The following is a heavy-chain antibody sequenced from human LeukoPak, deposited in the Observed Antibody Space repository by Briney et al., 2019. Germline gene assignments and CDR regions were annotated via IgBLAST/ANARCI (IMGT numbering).Heavy chain of an antibody. CDR2: IYYSGST. D-gene: IGHD2-2*02. J-gene: IGHJ3*02. Sequence: PSETLSLTCTVSGGSISSGDYYWSWIRQPPGKGLEWIGYIYYSGSTYYNPSLKSRVTISVDTSKNQFSLKLSSVTAADTVVYYCARDGYCSSTSCYINAFDIWGQGTMVTVSS. CDR3: ARDGYCSSTSCYINAFDI. CDR1: GGSISSGDYY. V-gene: IGHV4-30-4*01.